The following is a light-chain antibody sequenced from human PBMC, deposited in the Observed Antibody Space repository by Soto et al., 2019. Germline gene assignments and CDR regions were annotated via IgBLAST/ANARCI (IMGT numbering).Light chain of an antibody. V-gene: IGKV3-11*01. CDR3: QHRSVWPA. J-gene: IGKJ4*01. CDR2: VAS. CDR1: QSVNSN. Sequence: EIVLTQSPATLSLSPGERATLSCRASQSVNSNLAWYQQKPGQAPRLLIYVASSRATGIPPRFSGSGSGTDFTLTISSLEPEDFAVYYCQHRSVWPAFGGGTKVEI.